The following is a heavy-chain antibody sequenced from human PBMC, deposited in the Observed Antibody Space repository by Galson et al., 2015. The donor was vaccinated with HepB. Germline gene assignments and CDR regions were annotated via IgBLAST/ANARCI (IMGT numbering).Heavy chain of an antibody. J-gene: IGHJ5*02. Sequence: SVKVSCKASGVTFTNYGISWVRQAPGQGLEWMGGIIPSFGTGNYAQKFQGRVTITADESTSTAYMEMTSLKSEDTAVYYCAGGATAVGFSWGQGTLVTVSS. CDR3: AGGATAVGFS. V-gene: IGHV1-69*13. D-gene: IGHD1-1*01. CDR1: GVTFTNYG. CDR2: IIPSFGTG.